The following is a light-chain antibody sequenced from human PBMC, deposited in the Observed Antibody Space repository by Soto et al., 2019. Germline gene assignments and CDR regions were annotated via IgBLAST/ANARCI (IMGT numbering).Light chain of an antibody. CDR3: CSYAGSYTWL. J-gene: IGLJ3*02. CDR1: SSDVGGYNY. Sequence: ALTQPASVSGSPGQSVTISCTGTSSDVGGYNYVSWYQQHPGKAPKLLIYDVSKRPSGVPDRFSGSKSGNTASLTISGLQAEDEADYYCCSYAGSYTWLFGGGTKLTVL. CDR2: DVS. V-gene: IGLV2-11*01.